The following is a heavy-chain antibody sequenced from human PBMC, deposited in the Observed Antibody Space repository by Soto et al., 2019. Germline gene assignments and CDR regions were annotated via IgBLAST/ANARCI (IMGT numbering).Heavy chain of an antibody. V-gene: IGHV1-69*01. CDR1: GGTFSSYA. CDR2: IIPIFGTA. Sequence: QVQLVQSGAEVKKPGSSVKVSCKASGGTFSSYAISWVREAPGQGRGWMGGIIPIFGTANYAQKFRGRVKTTADESTSTAYMELSSLRSVDTAVYICARVPAGGYCQQFYYYYGMHVWGRGTTVSVSS. J-gene: IGHJ6*04. D-gene: IGHD5-12*01. CDR3: ARVPAGGYCQQFYYYYGMHV.